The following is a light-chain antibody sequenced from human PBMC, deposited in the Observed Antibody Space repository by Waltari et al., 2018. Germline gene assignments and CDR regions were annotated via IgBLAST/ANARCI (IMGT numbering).Light chain of an antibody. CDR2: AAS. J-gene: IGKJ3*01. CDR3: QHRAHWPPDAT. Sequence: EIVLTQSPVTLSLSPGERATLSCRASQSVGSYLAWYHPKPGQAPRLLIYAASNRATGIRARFSGSRSGTDFTLTISSLEPEDSAVYYCQHRAHWPPDATFGPGTKVDIK. V-gene: IGKV3-11*01. CDR1: QSVGSY.